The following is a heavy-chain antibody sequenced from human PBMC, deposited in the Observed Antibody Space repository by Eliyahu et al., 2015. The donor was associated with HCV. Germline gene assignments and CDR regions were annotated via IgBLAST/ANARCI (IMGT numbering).Heavy chain of an antibody. V-gene: IGHV1-3*01. D-gene: IGHD6-13*01. CDR1: GSTFTNYA. Sequence: QVQLVQSGAEVKKPGASVKVSCEASGSTFTNYAXHWVRQAPGKSLEWMGWXGAGNGNTXYSQKFQGRVTITRDTSASIAYMELSSLRSEDTAVYYCARGPVGSSSWYYFDYWGQGTRVTVSS. CDR3: ARGPVGSSSWYYFDY. CDR2: XGAGNGNT. J-gene: IGHJ4*02.